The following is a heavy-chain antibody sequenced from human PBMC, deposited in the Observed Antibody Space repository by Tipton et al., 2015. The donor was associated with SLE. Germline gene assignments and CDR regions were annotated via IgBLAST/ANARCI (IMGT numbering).Heavy chain of an antibody. Sequence: SLRLSRAASGFTFDDYAMHWVRQAPGKGLEWVSGISWNSGSIGYADSVKGRFTISRDNAKNSLYLQMNSLRAEDTALYYCAKDTWGAFDIWGQGTMVTVSS. CDR1: GFTFDDYA. CDR3: AKDTWGAFDI. J-gene: IGHJ3*02. D-gene: IGHD1-26*01. CDR2: ISWNSGSI. V-gene: IGHV3-9*01.